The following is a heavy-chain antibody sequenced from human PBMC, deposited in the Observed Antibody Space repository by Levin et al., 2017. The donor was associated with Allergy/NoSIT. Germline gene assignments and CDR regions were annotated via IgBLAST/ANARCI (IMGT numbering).Heavy chain of an antibody. CDR3: ATEGSRIAAAVFEH. CDR1: GFTFSSAW. V-gene: IGHV3-15*05. D-gene: IGHD6-13*01. J-gene: IGHJ4*02. CDR2: IKGETDGGTR. Sequence: KPGGSLRLSCAGSGFTFSSAWMNWVRQTPGKGLQWIGRIKGETDGGTREYAAPLEGRVTISRDDSRATLFLEMNSLTTEDTGVYYCATEGSRIAAAVFEHWGQGTLVTVSS.